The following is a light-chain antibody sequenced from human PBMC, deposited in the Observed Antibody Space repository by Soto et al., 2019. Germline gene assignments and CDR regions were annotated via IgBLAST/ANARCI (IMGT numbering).Light chain of an antibody. CDR1: QSVSSSS. V-gene: IGKV3-20*01. Sequence: EIVLTQSPGTLSLSPGERATLSCRASQSVSSSSLAWYQQNPGQAPRLLIYGASNRATGIPDRFSGSGSGTGFTLTISTLEPEDFAVYYCQQYGSSPGTFGQGTKVEIK. CDR3: QQYGSSPGT. CDR2: GAS. J-gene: IGKJ1*01.